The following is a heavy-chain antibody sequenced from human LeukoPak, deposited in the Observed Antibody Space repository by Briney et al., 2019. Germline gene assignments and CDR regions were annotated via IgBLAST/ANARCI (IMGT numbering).Heavy chain of an antibody. J-gene: IGHJ5*02. V-gene: IGHV3-11*01. D-gene: IGHD6-19*01. CDR1: GFTFSDYY. CDR2: ISSSGSTI. CDR3: ARAGSSGWYLNWSDP. Sequence: SGGSLRLSCAASGFTFSDYYMSWIRQAPGKGLEWVSYISSSGSTIYYADSVKGRFTISRDNAKNSLYLQMNSLRAEDTAVYYCARAGSSGWYLNWSDPWGQGTLVTVSS.